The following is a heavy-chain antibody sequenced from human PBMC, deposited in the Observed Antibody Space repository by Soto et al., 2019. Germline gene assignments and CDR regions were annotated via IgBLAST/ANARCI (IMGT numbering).Heavy chain of an antibody. Sequence: EVQLVESGGGLVQPGGSLRLSCAASGFTLTSYNMNWVRQAPGKGLEWVSYISRSGSTIYYADSVKGRFTISRDNAKNSLYLQMNSLRDDDTAVYYCARDLGYWSQGSLVTFAA. CDR2: ISRSGSTI. J-gene: IGHJ4*02. CDR3: ARDLGY. CDR1: GFTLTSYN. V-gene: IGHV3-48*02.